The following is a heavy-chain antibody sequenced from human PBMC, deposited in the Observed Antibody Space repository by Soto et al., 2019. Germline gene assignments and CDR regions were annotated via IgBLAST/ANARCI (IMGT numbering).Heavy chain of an antibody. D-gene: IGHD6-13*01. J-gene: IGHJ4*02. CDR3: ARDGSAGPDY. V-gene: IGHV3-48*01. CDR2: ISSSSSTI. CDR1: GFTFSSYS. Sequence: EVQLVESGGGLVQPGGSLRLSCAASGFTFSSYSMNWVHQAPGKGLEWVSYISSSSSTIYYADSVKGRFTISRDNAKNSLYLQMNSLRAEDTAVYYCARDGSAGPDYWGQGTLVTVSS.